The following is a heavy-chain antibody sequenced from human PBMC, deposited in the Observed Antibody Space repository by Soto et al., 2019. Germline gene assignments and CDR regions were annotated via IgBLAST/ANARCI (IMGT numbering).Heavy chain of an antibody. J-gene: IGHJ4*02. V-gene: IGHV3-33*01. D-gene: IGHD6-6*01. CDR3: ARGASIAARPVVYFDY. CDR1: GFTFSSYG. Sequence: GESLKISCAASGFTFSSYGMHWVRQAPGKGLEWVAVIWYDGSNKYYADSVKGRFTISRDNSKNTLYLQMNSLRAEDTAVYYCARGASIAARPVVYFDYWGQGTLVTVSS. CDR2: IWYDGSNK.